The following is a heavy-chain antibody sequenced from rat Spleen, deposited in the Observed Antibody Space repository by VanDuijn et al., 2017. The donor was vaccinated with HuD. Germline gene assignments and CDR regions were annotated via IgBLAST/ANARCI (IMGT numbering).Heavy chain of an antibody. CDR1: GFTFNNYW. V-gene: IGHV5-31*01. Sequence: EVQLVESGGGLVQPGRSLKLSCVASGFTFNNYWMTWIRQAPGTGLEWFASITNAAGRTYYPDSVKGRFTISRDIAQRSLFLQMNSLKSEDTATYYCTRGGLRMPYWFAYWGQGTLVTVSS. J-gene: IGHJ3*01. CDR3: TRGGLRMPYWFAY. D-gene: IGHD1-6*01. CDR2: ITNAAGRT.